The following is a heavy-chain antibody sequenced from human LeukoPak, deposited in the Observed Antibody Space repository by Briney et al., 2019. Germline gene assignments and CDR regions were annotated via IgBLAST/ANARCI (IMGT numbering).Heavy chain of an antibody. CDR2: IYYSGST. D-gene: IGHD3-3*01. J-gene: IGHJ4*02. CDR3: ARAGLYYDFWSGLDY. V-gene: IGHV4-59*01. CDR1: GGSISSYY. Sequence: PSETLSLTCTVSGGSISSYYWSWLRQPPGKGLEWSGYIYYSGSTNHNPSHKSGVTISVDTSRNQFSLNLSSGDAADTAVYYCARAGLYYDFWSGLDYWGQGTLVTVSS.